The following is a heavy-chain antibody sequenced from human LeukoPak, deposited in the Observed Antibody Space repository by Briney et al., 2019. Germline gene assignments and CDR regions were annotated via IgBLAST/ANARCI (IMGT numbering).Heavy chain of an antibody. V-gene: IGHV3-53*04. J-gene: IGHJ4*02. CDR1: GFTVSSNY. D-gene: IGHD6-13*01. CDR3: ARGMAAAGPAPLNY. CDR2: IYSGGST. Sequence: GGSLRLSCAASGFTVSSNYMSWVRQAPGKGLEWVSVIYSGGSTYYADSVKGRFTISRHNSKNTLYLQMNSLSAEDTAVYYCARGMAAAGPAPLNYWGQGTLVTVSS.